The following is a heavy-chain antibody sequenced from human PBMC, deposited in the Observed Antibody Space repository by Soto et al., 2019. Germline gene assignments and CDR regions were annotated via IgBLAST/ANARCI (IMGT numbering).Heavy chain of an antibody. CDR3: ARLDLGMQLVLYDGMDV. D-gene: IGHD6-13*01. Sequence: SETLSLTCTVSGGSISSGGYYWSWIRQHPGKGLEWIGYIYYSGSTYYNPSLKSRVTISVDTSKNQFSLKLSSVTAADTAVYYCARLDLGMQLVLYDGMDVWGQGTTVTVSS. J-gene: IGHJ6*02. V-gene: IGHV4-31*03. CDR1: GGSISSGGYY. CDR2: IYYSGST.